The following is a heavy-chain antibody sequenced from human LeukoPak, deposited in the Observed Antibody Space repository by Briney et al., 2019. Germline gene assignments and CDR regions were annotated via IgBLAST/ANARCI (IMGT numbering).Heavy chain of an antibody. J-gene: IGHJ4*02. CDR2: ISSSSSYI. V-gene: IGHV3-21*01. D-gene: IGHD1-26*01. CDR3: ARGSYCSLDY. Sequence: PGGSLRLSCTASGFTFSSYSMNWVRQAPGKGLEWVSYISSSSSYIYYADSVKGRFTISRDNAKNSLYLQMNSLRAEDTAVYYCARGSYCSLDYWGQGTLVTVSS. CDR1: GFTFSSYS.